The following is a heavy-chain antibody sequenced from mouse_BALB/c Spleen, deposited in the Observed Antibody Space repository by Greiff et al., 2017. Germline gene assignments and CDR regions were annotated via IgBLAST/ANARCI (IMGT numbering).Heavy chain of an antibody. Sequence: VNVVESGAELVRPGTSVKVSCKASGYAFTNYLIEWVKQRPGQGLEWIGVINPGSGGTNYNEKFKGKATLTADKSSSTAYMQLSSLTSDDSAVYFCASLVSYYYAMDYWGQGTSVTVSS. CDR1: GYAFTNYL. J-gene: IGHJ4*01. CDR2: INPGSGGT. CDR3: ASLVSYYYAMDY. V-gene: IGHV1-54*01. D-gene: IGHD2-10*02.